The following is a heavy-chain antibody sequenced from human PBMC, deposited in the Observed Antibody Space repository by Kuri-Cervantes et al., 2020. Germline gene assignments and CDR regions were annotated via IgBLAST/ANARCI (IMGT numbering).Heavy chain of an antibody. Sequence: GGSLRLSCAASGFTFSDYYMSWIRQAPGKGLEWVSAISGSGGSTYYADSVKGRFTISRDNSKNTLYLQMNSLRAENTAVYYCAKSSRQWLRAFDIWGQGTMVTVSS. CDR2: ISGSGGST. CDR3: AKSSRQWLRAFDI. V-gene: IGHV3-23*01. D-gene: IGHD6-19*01. J-gene: IGHJ3*02. CDR1: GFTFSDYY.